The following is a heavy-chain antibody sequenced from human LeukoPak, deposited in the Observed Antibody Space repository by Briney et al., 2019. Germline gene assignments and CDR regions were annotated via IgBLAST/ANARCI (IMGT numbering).Heavy chain of an antibody. V-gene: IGHV4-30-4*01. D-gene: IGHD3-22*01. CDR3: ARVKYYYDSSGYPLDY. CDR1: GGSISSGDYY. J-gene: IGHJ4*02. Sequence: SETLSLTCTVSGGSISSGDYYWSWIRQPPGKGLEGIGYIYYSGSTYYNPSLNSRVTISVDTSKNQFSLKLSSVTAADTAVYYCARVKYYYDSSGYPLDYWGQGTLVTVSS. CDR2: IYYSGST.